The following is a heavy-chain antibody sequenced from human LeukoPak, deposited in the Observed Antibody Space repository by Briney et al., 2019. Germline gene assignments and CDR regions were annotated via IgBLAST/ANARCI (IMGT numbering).Heavy chain of an antibody. CDR3: AKEFGTMVRGVIDHFDY. D-gene: IGHD3-10*01. CDR2: IRGSGGST. Sequence: GGSLRLSCAASGFTFSSYAMSWVRQAPGKGLEWVPAIRGSGGSTYYADSVKGRFTISRDNSKNTLYLQMNSLRAEDTAVYYCAKEFGTMVRGVIDHFDYWGQGTLVTVSS. V-gene: IGHV3-23*01. J-gene: IGHJ4*02. CDR1: GFTFSSYA.